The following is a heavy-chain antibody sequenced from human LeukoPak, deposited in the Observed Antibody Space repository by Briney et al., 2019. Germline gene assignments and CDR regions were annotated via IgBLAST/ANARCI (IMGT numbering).Heavy chain of an antibody. D-gene: IGHD2/OR15-2a*01. J-gene: IGHJ5*02. CDR1: GFTFSSYA. CDR2: ISYDGSNK. Sequence: PGGSLRLSCAASGFTFSSYAMHWVRQAPGKGLEWVAVISYDGSNKYYADSVKGRFTISRDNSKNTLYLQMNSLRAEDTAVYYCARDFLKGSTSPLFDPWGQGTLVTVSS. CDR3: ARDFLKGSTSPLFDP. V-gene: IGHV3-30-3*01.